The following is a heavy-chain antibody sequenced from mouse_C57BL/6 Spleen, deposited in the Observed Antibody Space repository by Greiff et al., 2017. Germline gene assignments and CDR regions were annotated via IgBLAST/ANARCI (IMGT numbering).Heavy chain of an antibody. V-gene: IGHV1-82*01. CDR3: ARMGIYYYGSRDWYFDV. CDR1: GYAFSSSW. Sequence: QVQLQQSGPELVKPGASVKISCKASGYAFSSSWMNWVKQRPGKGLEWIGRIYPGDGDTNYNGKFKGKATLTADKSSSTAYMQLSSLTSEDSAVYFCARMGIYYYGSRDWYFDVWGTGTTVTVSS. J-gene: IGHJ1*03. CDR2: IYPGDGDT. D-gene: IGHD1-1*01.